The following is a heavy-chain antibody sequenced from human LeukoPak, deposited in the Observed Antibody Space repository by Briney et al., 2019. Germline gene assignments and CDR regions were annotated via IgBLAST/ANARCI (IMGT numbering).Heavy chain of an antibody. CDR2: INHSGST. Sequence: PSETLSLTCAVYGGSFSGYYWSWIRQPPGKGLEWIGEINHSGSTNYNPSLKSRVTISVDTSKNQFSLKLSSVTAADTAVYYCARGHSGYYDFWSGSISRWFDPWGQGTLVTVSS. V-gene: IGHV4-34*01. J-gene: IGHJ5*02. CDR1: GGSFSGYY. CDR3: ARGHSGYYDFWSGSISRWFDP. D-gene: IGHD3-3*01.